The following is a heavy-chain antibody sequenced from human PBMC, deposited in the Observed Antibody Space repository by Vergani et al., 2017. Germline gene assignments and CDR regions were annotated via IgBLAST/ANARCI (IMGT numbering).Heavy chain of an antibody. CDR3: AKGGAAARPLFDAFDI. V-gene: IGHV3-33*06. CDR2: IWYDGSNK. Sequence: VQLLESGGGLVQPGGSLRLSCAASGFTFSSYGMHWVRQAPGKGLEWVAVIWYDGSNKYYADSVKGRFTISRDNSKNTLYLQMNSLRAEDTAVYYCAKGGAAARPLFDAFDIWGQGTMVTVSS. D-gene: IGHD6-6*01. CDR1: GFTFSSYG. J-gene: IGHJ3*02.